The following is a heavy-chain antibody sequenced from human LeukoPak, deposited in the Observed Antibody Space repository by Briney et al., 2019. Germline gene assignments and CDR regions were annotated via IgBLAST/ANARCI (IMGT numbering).Heavy chain of an antibody. J-gene: IGHJ4*02. CDR1: GFTFSSYG. CDR3: ARDCDSTSCYPY. CDR2: ISSSSSYI. V-gene: IGHV3-21*01. D-gene: IGHD2-2*01. Sequence: GGSLRLSCAASGFTFSSYGMNWVRQAPGKGLEWVSSISSSSSYIYYADSVKGRFTISRDNAKNSLYLQMNSLRAEDTAVYYCARDCDSTSCYPYWGQGTLVTVSS.